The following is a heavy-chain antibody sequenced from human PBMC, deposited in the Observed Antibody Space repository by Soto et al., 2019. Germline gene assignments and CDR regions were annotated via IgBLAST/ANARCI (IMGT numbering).Heavy chain of an antibody. Sequence: SETLSLTCTVSCGSISSGGYSWSWIRQSPEKGLEWIGCIYPTGTTYYHPSLKSRVTISVDTSRNQFSLNLTSVTAADTAVYYFARAPPGPSPLWVCCGQGTTVTVSS. J-gene: IGHJ6*02. D-gene: IGHD3-16*01. CDR1: CGSISSGGYS. V-gene: IGHV4-30-2*06. CDR3: ARAPPGPSPLWVC. CDR2: IYPTGTT.